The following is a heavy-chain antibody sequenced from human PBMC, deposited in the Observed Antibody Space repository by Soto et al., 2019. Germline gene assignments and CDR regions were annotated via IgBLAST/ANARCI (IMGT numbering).Heavy chain of an antibody. J-gene: IGHJ4*02. CDR3: ARATYYSDTGGSPPLDY. Sequence: SETLSLTCTVSGGSISSYYGGWFRQPPGKGLEWIGYIYYSGSTNYNPSLKSRVTISVDTSRNQFSLKLNSVTAADTAVYFCARATYYSDTGGSPPLDYWGQGTLVTVSS. D-gene: IGHD3-22*01. CDR2: IYYSGST. CDR1: GGSISSYY. V-gene: IGHV4-59*08.